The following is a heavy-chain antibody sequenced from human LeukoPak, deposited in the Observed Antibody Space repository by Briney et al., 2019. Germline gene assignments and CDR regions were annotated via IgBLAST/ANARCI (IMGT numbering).Heavy chain of an antibody. V-gene: IGHV3-23*01. J-gene: IGHJ5*02. CDR3: AKSHPGIAAAGTCWFDP. D-gene: IGHD6-13*01. CDR1: GFTFSNYA. Sequence: GGSLRLSCAASGFTFSNYAMSWVRQAPGKGLEWVSGIRGSGGSTDYADSVKGRFTISRDNSKNTLYLQMNSLRAEDTAVYYCAKSHPGIAAAGTCWFDPWGQGTLVTVSS. CDR2: IRGSGGST.